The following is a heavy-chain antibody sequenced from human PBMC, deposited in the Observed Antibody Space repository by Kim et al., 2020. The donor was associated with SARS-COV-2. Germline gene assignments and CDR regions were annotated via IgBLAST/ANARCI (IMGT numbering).Heavy chain of an antibody. CDR3: AKEATHHVVSGGYY. Sequence: ADAGKGRFTISRDKSKNTLYLQRNSLRAEDTAVYYCAKEATHHVVSGGYYWGQGTLVTVSS. D-gene: IGHD3-16*01. V-gene: IGHV3-23*01. J-gene: IGHJ4*02.